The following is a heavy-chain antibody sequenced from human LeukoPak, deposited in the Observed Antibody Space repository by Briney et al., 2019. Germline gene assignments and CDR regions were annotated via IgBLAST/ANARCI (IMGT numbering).Heavy chain of an antibody. D-gene: IGHD3-10*01. V-gene: IGHV4-59*01. J-gene: IGHJ4*02. CDR1: GGSISSYY. CDR2: IYYSGST. CDR3: ARWFYYGSGRRQFDY. Sequence: PSETLSLTRTVSGGSISSYYWSWIRQPPGKGLEWIGYIYYSGSTNYNPSLKSRVTISVDTSKNQFSLKLSSVTAADTAVYYCARWFYYGSGRRQFDYWGQGTLVTVSS.